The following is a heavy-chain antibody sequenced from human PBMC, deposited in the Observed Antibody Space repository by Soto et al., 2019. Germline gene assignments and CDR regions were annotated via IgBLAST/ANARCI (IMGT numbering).Heavy chain of an antibody. D-gene: IGHD2-2*01. CDR1: GGTFSSNT. CDR2: IIPILGIA. J-gene: IGHJ6*03. Sequence: SVKLTCKASGGTFSSNTISWVRQSTGQGLEWMGRIIPILGIANYAQKFQGRVTITADKSTSTAYMELSSLRSEDTAVYYCASKNCSSTSCYARGDYYMDVWGKGTTVTVSS. CDR3: ASKNCSSTSCYARGDYYMDV. V-gene: IGHV1-69*02.